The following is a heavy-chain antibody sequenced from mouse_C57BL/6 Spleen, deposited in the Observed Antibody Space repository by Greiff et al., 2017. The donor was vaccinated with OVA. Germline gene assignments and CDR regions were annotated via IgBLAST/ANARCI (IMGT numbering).Heavy chain of an antibody. CDR3: ARDNGSSYRYFDY. V-gene: IGHV5-4*01. D-gene: IGHD1-1*01. J-gene: IGHJ2*01. CDR1: GFTFSSYA. Sequence: EVKVVESGGGLVKPGGSLKLSCAASGFTFSSYAMSWVRQTPEKRLEWVATISDGGSYTYYPDNVKGRFTISRDNAKNNLYLQMSHLKSEDTAMYYCARDNGSSYRYFDYWGQGTTLTVSS. CDR2: ISDGGSYT.